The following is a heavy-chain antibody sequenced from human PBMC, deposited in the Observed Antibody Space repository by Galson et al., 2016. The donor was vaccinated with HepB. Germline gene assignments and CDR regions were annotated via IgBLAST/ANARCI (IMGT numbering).Heavy chain of an antibody. Sequence: SLRLSCAASGFTFSAYGMHWVRQAPGKGLEWVAFIWYDGSDKYYEDSVKGRFTISRDNSKNTLYLDMNSLGAEDTAMYFCARGYTSVVPFWWGQGTPVTVSS. CDR1: GFTFSAYG. D-gene: IGHD2-2*02. J-gene: IGHJ4*02. V-gene: IGHV3-33*01. CDR3: ARGYTSVVPFW. CDR2: IWYDGSDK.